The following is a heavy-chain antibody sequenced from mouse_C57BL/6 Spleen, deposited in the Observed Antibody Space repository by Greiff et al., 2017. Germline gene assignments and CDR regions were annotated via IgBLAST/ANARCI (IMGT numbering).Heavy chain of an antibody. CDR2: ISDGGSYT. D-gene: IGHD6-1*01. J-gene: IGHJ4*01. V-gene: IGHV5-4*01. CDR3: ARDQGRAMDY. Sequence: EVKLQESGGGLVKPGGSLKLSCAASGFTFSSYAMSWVRQTPEKRLEWVATISDGGSYTYYPDNVKGRFTISRDNAKNNLYLQMSHLKSEDTAMYYCARDQGRAMDYWGQGTSVTVSS. CDR1: GFTFSSYA.